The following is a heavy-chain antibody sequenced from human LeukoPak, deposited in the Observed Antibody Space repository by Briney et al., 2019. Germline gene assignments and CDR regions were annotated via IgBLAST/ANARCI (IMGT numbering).Heavy chain of an antibody. CDR2: INPSGGST. J-gene: IGHJ5*02. V-gene: IGHV1-46*04. CDR3: ARAGIPGYCTNVTCSNWLDP. D-gene: IGHD2-8*01. CDR1: GYTFTSYY. Sequence: ASVKVPCKASGYTFTSYYMHWVRQAPGQGLEWMGIINPSGGSTSYAQRLQGRVTITADKSTKTAYMELSSLRSEDTAVYYCARAGIPGYCTNVTCSNWLDPWGQGTLVTVSS.